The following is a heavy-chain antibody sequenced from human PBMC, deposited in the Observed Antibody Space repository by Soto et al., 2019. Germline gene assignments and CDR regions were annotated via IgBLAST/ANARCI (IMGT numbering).Heavy chain of an antibody. CDR3: AKNQERELPRVIDF. CDR1: GLTFSNYA. D-gene: IGHD1-7*01. V-gene: IGHV3-23*01. CDR2: MSGSSSTT. J-gene: IGHJ4*02. Sequence: GGPLRLSCAPSGLTFSNYAMSWVRQAPGGGLEWVSSMSGSSSTTYYADSVRGRFTISRDRSKNTLYLQMSSLRAEDTALYYCAKNQERELPRVIDFWGQGTLVTVSS.